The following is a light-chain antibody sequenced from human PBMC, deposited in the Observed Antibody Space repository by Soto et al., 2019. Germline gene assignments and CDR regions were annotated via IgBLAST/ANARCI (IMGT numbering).Light chain of an antibody. J-gene: IGKJ1*01. Sequence: DIRMTQSPSSLSVSVGDGVTITCRASETINNYLNWYQQKPGRAPKLLIHAASTLQSGVPSRFSGSGSGTDFTLTISSLQPVDFATYSCQQSYTTPWTFVLGTRVES. CDR1: ETINNY. V-gene: IGKV1-39*01. CDR2: AAS. CDR3: QQSYTTPWT.